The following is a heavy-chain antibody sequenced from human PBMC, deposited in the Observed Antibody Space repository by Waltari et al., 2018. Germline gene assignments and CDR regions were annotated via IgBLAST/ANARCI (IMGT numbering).Heavy chain of an antibody. CDR2: IYTSGIT. D-gene: IGHD3-10*01. CDR3: ARDRLYGYYYGMDV. CDR1: GGSISSGSYY. V-gene: IGHV4-61*09. J-gene: IGHJ6*02. Sequence: QVQLQESGPGLVKPSQTLSLTCTVSGGSISSGSYYWSWIRQPAGKGLEWIGYIYTSGITNYNPSLKSRVTISVDTSKNQFSLKLSSVTAADTAVYYCARDRLYGYYYGMDVWGQGTTVTVSS.